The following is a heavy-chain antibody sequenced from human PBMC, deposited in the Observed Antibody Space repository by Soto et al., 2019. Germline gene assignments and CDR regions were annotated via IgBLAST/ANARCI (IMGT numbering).Heavy chain of an antibody. Sequence: QVQLVESGGGVVQPGRSLRLSCAASGFTFSSYGMHWVRQAPGKGLEWVAVISYDGSNKYYADSVKGRFTISRDNSKNTLYLQMNSLRAEDTAVYYCAKDIVLMVRAPYYGMGVWGQGTTVTVSS. CDR1: GFTFSSYG. CDR2: ISYDGSNK. J-gene: IGHJ6*02. D-gene: IGHD2-8*01. CDR3: AKDIVLMVRAPYYGMGV. V-gene: IGHV3-30*18.